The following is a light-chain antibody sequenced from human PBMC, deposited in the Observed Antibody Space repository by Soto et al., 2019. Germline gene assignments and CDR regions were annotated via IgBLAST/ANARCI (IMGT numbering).Light chain of an antibody. CDR3: QQYGSSPFT. J-gene: IGKJ3*01. V-gene: IGKV1-39*01. CDR1: QSISSY. Sequence: DIPMTQSPSSLSASVGDRVTITCRASQSISSYLNWYQQKPGKAPKLLIYAASSLQSGVPSRFSGSGSGTDFTLTISRLEPEDFAVYYCQQYGSSPFTFGPGTKVDIK. CDR2: AAS.